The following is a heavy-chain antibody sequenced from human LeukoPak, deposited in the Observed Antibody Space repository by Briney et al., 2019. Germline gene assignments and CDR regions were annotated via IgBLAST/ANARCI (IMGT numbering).Heavy chain of an antibody. Sequence: PGGSLRLPCAASGFTFSSYWMNWVRQAPGKGLEWVSALYIGGNTYYADSVRGRFTISRDNSKNTLYLQMNSLRAEDTAIYYCMTAAGYNFGQYWGQGTLVTVSS. CDR1: GFTFSSYW. J-gene: IGHJ4*02. CDR2: LYIGGNT. V-gene: IGHV3-53*01. D-gene: IGHD5-18*01. CDR3: MTAAGYNFGQY.